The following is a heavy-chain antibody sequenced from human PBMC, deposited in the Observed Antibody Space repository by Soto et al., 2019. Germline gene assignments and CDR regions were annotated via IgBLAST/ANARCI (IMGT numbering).Heavy chain of an antibody. CDR1: GGSISSGGYY. CDR3: ARQSFDSSGWTYYYYGMDV. V-gene: IGHV4-39*01. J-gene: IGHJ6*02. Sequence: PSENLSLTCTVSGGSISSGGYYWSWIRQHPGKGLECIGNIYYSGNTYYNPSLKSRVTISLDTSKNQFSLRLNSVTAADTAVYYCARQSFDSSGWTYYYYGMDVWGQGTTVTVSS. D-gene: IGHD6-19*01. CDR2: IYYSGNT.